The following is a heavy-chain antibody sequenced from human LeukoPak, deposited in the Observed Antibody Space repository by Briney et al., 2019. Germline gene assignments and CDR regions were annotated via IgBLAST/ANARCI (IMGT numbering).Heavy chain of an antibody. CDR3: ARAATDSGYDWTTFDY. D-gene: IGHD5-12*01. V-gene: IGHV4-34*01. CDR1: GGSFRGYY. Sequence: SETLSLTCAVYGGSFRGYYWSWIRQPPGKGWEWIGEINHSGITNYNPSLKSRVTISVDTSKNQFSLKLNSVTAADTALYYCARAATDSGYDWTTFDYWGQGTLVTVSS. CDR2: INHSGIT. J-gene: IGHJ4*02.